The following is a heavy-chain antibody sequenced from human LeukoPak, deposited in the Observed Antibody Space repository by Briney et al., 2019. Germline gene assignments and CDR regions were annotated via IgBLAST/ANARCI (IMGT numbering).Heavy chain of an antibody. Sequence: SVKVSCKASGGTFSSYAISWVRQAPGQGLEWMGGIIPIFGTANYAQKFQGRVTIIADESTCTAYMELSSLRSEDTAVYYCARGPTVTTKPYYYYGMDVWGKGTTVTVSS. CDR1: GGTFSSYA. CDR2: IIPIFGTA. V-gene: IGHV1-69*01. J-gene: IGHJ6*04. CDR3: ARGPTVTTKPYYYYGMDV. D-gene: IGHD4-17*01.